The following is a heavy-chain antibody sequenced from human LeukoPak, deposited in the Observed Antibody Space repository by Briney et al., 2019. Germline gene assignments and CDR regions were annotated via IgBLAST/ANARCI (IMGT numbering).Heavy chain of an antibody. CDR1: GFTFSSYS. D-gene: IGHD6-6*01. Sequence: PGGSLRLSCAASGFTFSSYSMNWVRQAPGKGLEWVSSISSSSSYIYYADSVKGRFTISRDNAKNSLYLQMNSLRAEDTAVYYCARDFGVSSSFHYYYYYYMDVWGKGTTVTISS. J-gene: IGHJ6*03. V-gene: IGHV3-21*01. CDR2: ISSSSSYI. CDR3: ARDFGVSSSFHYYYYYYMDV.